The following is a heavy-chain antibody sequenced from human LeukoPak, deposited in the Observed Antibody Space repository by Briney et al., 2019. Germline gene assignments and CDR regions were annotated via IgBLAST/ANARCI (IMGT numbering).Heavy chain of an antibody. CDR2: ISGSGGST. D-gene: IGHD2-21*01. Sequence: PGGSLRLSCAASGFTFSNYAMTWVRQAPGKGLEWGSAISGSGGSTYYADSVKGRFTISRDNSKNTLYLQMNSLRAEDTAVYYCAKDVAAGYYYYYGLDVWGQGTTVTVSS. J-gene: IGHJ6*02. V-gene: IGHV3-23*01. CDR1: GFTFSNYA. CDR3: AKDVAAGYYYYYGLDV.